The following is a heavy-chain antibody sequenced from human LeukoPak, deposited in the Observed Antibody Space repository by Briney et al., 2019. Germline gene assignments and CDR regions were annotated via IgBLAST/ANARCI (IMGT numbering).Heavy chain of an antibody. CDR2: IYTSGST. D-gene: IGHD3-16*01. V-gene: IGHV4-4*07. Sequence: SETLSLTCTVSGGSISSYYWSWLRQPAGKGLVWIGRIYTSGSTNYNPSLKSRVTMSVDTSKNQFPLKLSSVTAADTAVYYCARETFTDAFDIWGQGTMVTVSS. CDR1: GGSISSYY. J-gene: IGHJ3*02. CDR3: ARETFTDAFDI.